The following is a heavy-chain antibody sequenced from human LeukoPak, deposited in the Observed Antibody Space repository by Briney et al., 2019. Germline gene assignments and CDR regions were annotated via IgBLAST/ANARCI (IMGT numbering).Heavy chain of an antibody. CDR2: IYYSGST. V-gene: IGHV4-59*01. CDR1: GGSISNYY. CDR3: ARGGSYFDS. Sequence: SETLSLTCTVPGGSISNYYWSWIRQPPGKGLEWIGYIYYSGSTNYNPSLKSRVTISVDTSMNQFSLKLTSVTAADTAVYYCARGGSYFDSWGQGTLVTVSS. D-gene: IGHD1-26*01. J-gene: IGHJ4*02.